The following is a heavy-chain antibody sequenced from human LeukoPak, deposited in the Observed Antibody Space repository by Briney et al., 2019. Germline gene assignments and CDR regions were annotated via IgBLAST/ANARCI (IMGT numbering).Heavy chain of an antibody. V-gene: IGHV7-4-1*02. CDR1: GYTFTSYA. CDR3: ARDMAGVITMVRGVDYYYYGMDV. Sequence: ASVKVSRKASGYTFTSYAMNWVRQAPGQGLEWMGWINTNTGNPTYAQGFTGRFVFSLDTSVSTAYLQISSLKAEDTAVYYCARDMAGVITMVRGVDYYYYGMDVWGQGTTVTVSS. J-gene: IGHJ6*02. D-gene: IGHD3-10*01. CDR2: INTNTGNP.